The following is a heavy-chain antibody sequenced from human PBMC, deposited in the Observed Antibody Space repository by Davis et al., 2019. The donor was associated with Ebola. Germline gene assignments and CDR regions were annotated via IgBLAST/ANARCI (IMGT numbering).Heavy chain of an antibody. J-gene: IGHJ6*02. CDR1: GGSFSGYY. CDR2: INHSGST. D-gene: IGHD6-19*01. CDR3: ARVSTLAGRLYYYYGMDV. V-gene: IGHV4-34*01. Sequence: MPSETLSLTCAVYGGSFSGYYWSWIRQPPGKGLEWIGEINHSGSTNYNPSLKSRVTISVDKSKNQFSLKLSSVTAADTAVYYCARVSTLAGRLYYYYGMDVWGQGTTVTVSS.